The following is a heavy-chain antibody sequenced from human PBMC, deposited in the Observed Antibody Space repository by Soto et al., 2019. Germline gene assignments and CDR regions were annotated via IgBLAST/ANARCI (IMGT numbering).Heavy chain of an antibody. Sequence: ASVKVSCTASGYTFTSYYMHWVRQAPGQGLEWMGIINPSGGSTSYAQKFQGRVTMTRDTSTSTVYMELSSLRSEDTAVYYCARDVARHSGSADYYYYGMDVWGQGTTVTVSS. CDR3: ARDVARHSGSADYYYYGMDV. V-gene: IGHV1-46*01. CDR1: GYTFTSYY. D-gene: IGHD5-12*01. J-gene: IGHJ6*02. CDR2: INPSGGST.